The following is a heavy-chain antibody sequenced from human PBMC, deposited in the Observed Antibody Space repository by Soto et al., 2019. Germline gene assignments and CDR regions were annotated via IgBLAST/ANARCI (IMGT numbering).Heavy chain of an antibody. Sequence: SETLSLTCTVSGGSISSYFWSWIRQPPGKGLEWVGYIYYSGSINYNPSLKSRVTMSIDTSKNQFSLKLTSVTAADTAVYYCARPDYDYYYMDVWGKGTTVTVSS. V-gene: IGHV4-59*08. J-gene: IGHJ6*03. CDR3: ARPDYDYYYMDV. CDR2: IYYSGSI. CDR1: GGSISSYF.